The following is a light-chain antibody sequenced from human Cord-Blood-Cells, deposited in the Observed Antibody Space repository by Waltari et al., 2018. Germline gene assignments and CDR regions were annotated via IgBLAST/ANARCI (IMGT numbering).Light chain of an antibody. Sequence: QSALTQPASVSGSPGQSITIPCPGTSSDVGGYNYVSWYPQHPGKAPKLMNYDVRKRPSGVSNRFSGSKSGNTASLTIAGLQAEDEADYYCSSYTGSSTLVFGGGTKLTVL. V-gene: IGLV2-14*01. CDR3: SSYTGSSTLV. CDR1: SSDVGGYNY. J-gene: IGLJ3*02. CDR2: DVR.